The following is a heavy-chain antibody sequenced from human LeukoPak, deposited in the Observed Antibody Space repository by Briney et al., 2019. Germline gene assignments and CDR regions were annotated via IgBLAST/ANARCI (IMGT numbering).Heavy chain of an antibody. V-gene: IGHV4-39*01. J-gene: IGHJ5*02. CDR3: ARQFGAYA. CDR1: GVSISSSSYY. D-gene: IGHD1-26*01. Sequence: SETLSLTCTVSGVSISSSSYYWGWIRQPPGKGLEWIGSIYYSGSTYYNPSLKSRVTISVDTSKNQFSLKLSSVTAADTAVYYCARQFGAYAWGQGTLVTAS. CDR2: IYYSGST.